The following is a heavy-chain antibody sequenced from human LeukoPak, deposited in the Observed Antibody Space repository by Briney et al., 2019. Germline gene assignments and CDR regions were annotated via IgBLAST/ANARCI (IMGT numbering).Heavy chain of an antibody. CDR2: ISSSGDII. V-gene: IGHV3-48*03. Sequence: PGGSLRLSCAASGFTFSSYEMNWVRQAPGKGLEWVSYISSSGDIIYYADSVKGRFTISRDNARNSLYLQMNSLRAEDTAVYYCARGWFDTWGQGTLVTASS. CDR1: GFTFSSYE. CDR3: ARGWFDT. J-gene: IGHJ5*02.